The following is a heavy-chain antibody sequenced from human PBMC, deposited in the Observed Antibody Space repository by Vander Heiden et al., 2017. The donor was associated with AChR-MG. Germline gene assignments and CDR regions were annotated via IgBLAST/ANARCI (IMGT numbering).Heavy chain of an antibody. V-gene: IGHV4-34*01. J-gene: IGHJ5*02. CDR1: GGSFSGYY. CDR2: INHSGST. Sequence: QVQLQQWGAGLLKPSETLSLTCAVYGGSFSGYYWSWIRQPPGKGLEWIGEINHSGSTNYNPSLKSRVTISVDTSKNQFSLKLSSVTAADTAVYYCARVGGCSSTSCYRGYSWFDPWGQGTLVTVSS. D-gene: IGHD2-2*01. CDR3: ARVGGCSSTSCYRGYSWFDP.